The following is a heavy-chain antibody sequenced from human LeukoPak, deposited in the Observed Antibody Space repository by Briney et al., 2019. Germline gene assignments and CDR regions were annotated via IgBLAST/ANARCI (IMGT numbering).Heavy chain of an antibody. CDR2: ISGSGGST. CDR3: AKFRDKGIVVAAFDY. J-gene: IGHJ4*02. CDR1: GFTFNSYA. D-gene: IGHD2-15*01. Sequence: GGSLRLSCAASGFTFNSYAMSWVRQAPGKGLEWVSAISGSGGSTYYADSVKGRFTISRDNSKNTLYLQMSSLRAEDTAVYYCAKFRDKGIVVAAFDYWGQGTLVTVSS. V-gene: IGHV3-23*01.